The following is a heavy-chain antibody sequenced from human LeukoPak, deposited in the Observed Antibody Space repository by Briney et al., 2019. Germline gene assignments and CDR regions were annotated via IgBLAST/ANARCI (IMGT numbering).Heavy chain of an antibody. V-gene: IGHV3-7*01. Sequence: GGSLRLSCAASGFTFSSYAMSWVRQAPGKGLEWVANIKQDGSEKYYVDSVKGRFTISRDNAKNSLYLQMNSLRAEDTAVYYCARGRDWFDPWGQGTLVTVSS. CDR2: IKQDGSEK. CDR1: GFTFSSYA. J-gene: IGHJ5*02. CDR3: ARGRDWFDP.